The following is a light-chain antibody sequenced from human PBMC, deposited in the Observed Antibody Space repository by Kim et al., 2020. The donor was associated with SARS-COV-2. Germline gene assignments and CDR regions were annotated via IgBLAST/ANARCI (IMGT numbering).Light chain of an antibody. CDR3: CSYAGNYILI. CDR2: DVS. Sequence: GQQVTLSGTGSRNNVGGYNFVSWYQQPPDKAPKLVVFDVSERPSGVHDRCSGSKSGDTASLTISGLQAEDEADYYCCSYAGNYILIFGGGTQLTVL. V-gene: IGLV2-11*03. CDR1: RNNVGGYNF. J-gene: IGLJ2*01.